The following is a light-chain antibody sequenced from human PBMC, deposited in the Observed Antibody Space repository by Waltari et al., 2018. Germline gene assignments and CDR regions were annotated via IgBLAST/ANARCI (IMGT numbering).Light chain of an antibody. V-gene: IGKV1-39*01. CDR1: QSVSTH. Sequence: DIQMTQSPLSLSASVVDRVTVTCRASQSVSTHLDWYQHKPGKAPELLVYSASFLETGVPSRFSAGGSGTDFNFTITAVQPEDFATYYCQETYTPPWTFGPGTRLEIK. CDR3: QETYTPPWT. J-gene: IGKJ1*01. CDR2: SAS.